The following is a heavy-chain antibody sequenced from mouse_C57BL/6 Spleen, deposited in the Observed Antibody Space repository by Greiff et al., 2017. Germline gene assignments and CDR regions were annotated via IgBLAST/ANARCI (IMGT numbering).Heavy chain of an antibody. J-gene: IGHJ3*01. D-gene: IGHD1-1*01. CDR3: TRIVYGSSPWFAY. Sequence: VQLQQSGAELVRPGASVTLSCKASGYTFTDYEMHWVKQTPVHGLAWIGAIDPETGGTAYNQKFKGKAIMTADKSSITAYMELRILTSEDSAVYYCTRIVYGSSPWFAYWGQGTLVTVSA. CDR2: IDPETGGT. CDR1: GYTFTDYE. V-gene: IGHV1-15*01.